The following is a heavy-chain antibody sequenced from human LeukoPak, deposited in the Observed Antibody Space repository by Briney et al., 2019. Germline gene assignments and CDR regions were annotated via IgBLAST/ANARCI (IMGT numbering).Heavy chain of an antibody. D-gene: IGHD3-9*01. CDR1: GGSISSYY. CDR3: ARGRYFDWSYYFDY. Sequence: SETLSLTCTVSGGSISSYYWSWIRQPPGKGLEWIGYIYYSGSTNYNPSLKSRVTISVDTSKNQFSLKLSSVTAADTAVYYCARGRYFDWSYYFDYWGQGTLVTVSS. CDR2: IYYSGST. J-gene: IGHJ4*02. V-gene: IGHV4-59*12.